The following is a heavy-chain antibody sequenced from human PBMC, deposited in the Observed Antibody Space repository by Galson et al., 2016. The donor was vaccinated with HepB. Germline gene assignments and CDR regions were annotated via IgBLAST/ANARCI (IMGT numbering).Heavy chain of an antibody. CDR2: SYHTGTT. Sequence: SETLSLTCRVSGGSVSSPTWWPWVRQSPGKGLEWIGESYHTGTTNYHPSLKSRVTMSADTSKNHFSLRVSSVTAADTAVYYWARSRWENLDLGGQGTLVTVSS. D-gene: IGHD1-26*01. V-gene: IGHV4-4*02. CDR3: ARSRWENLDL. J-gene: IGHJ5*02. CDR1: GGSVSSPTW.